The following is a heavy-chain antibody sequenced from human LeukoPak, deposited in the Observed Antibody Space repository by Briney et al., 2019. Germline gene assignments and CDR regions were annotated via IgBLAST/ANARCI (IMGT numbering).Heavy chain of an antibody. CDR2: FDPEDGET. Sequence: ASVKVSCKVSGYTLTELSMHWVRQAPGKGLEWMGGFDPEDGETIYAQKFQGRVTMTEDTSTDTAYMELSSLRSEDTAVYYCATRGGDFWSGYYFYYFDYWGQGTLVTVSS. CDR1: GYTLTELS. J-gene: IGHJ4*02. V-gene: IGHV1-24*01. CDR3: ATRGGDFWSGYYFYYFDY. D-gene: IGHD3-3*01.